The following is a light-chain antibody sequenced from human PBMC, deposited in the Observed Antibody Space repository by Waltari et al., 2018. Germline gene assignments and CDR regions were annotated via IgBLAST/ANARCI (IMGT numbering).Light chain of an antibody. CDR1: SSDVGGYNY. CDR2: EVT. CDR3: SSSTCSNVSVV. V-gene: IGLV2-8*01. Sequence: QSALTQPHSASGSPGQSVTISCTGSSSDVGGYNYVSWYQQHPGKAPKLVIYEVTKRPSGFLDRFFASKSANPPSLTVSGLQAEDDANYYCSSSTCSNVSVVFGGGTKLTVL. J-gene: IGLJ2*01.